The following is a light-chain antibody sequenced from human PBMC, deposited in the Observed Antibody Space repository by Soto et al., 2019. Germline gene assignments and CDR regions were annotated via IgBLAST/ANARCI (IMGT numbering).Light chain of an antibody. Sequence: EIVLTQSPGTLSLSPGERATLSCRASQSVSSSYLAWYQQKPGQAPRLLIYGASSRATGIPDRFSGSGSGTDFTLTISRLEPEDFATYYCQQREDWPRAFGGGTKVDIK. J-gene: IGKJ4*01. CDR1: QSVSSSY. CDR2: GAS. V-gene: IGKV3D-20*02. CDR3: QQREDWPRA.